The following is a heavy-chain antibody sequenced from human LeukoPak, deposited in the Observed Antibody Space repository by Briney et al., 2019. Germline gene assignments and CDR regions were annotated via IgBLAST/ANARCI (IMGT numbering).Heavy chain of an antibody. D-gene: IGHD1-1*01. CDR2: SNPSGDST. Sequence: ASVKVSCKASGYTFTNYYIHWVRQAPGHGLEWLGISNPSGDSTNYAQKLQGRVTMTRDTSTSTVYMDLSSLRSEDTAVYYCARWTTTFLDYWGQGTLVTVSS. CDR3: ARWTTTFLDY. CDR1: GYTFTNYY. J-gene: IGHJ4*02. V-gene: IGHV1-46*01.